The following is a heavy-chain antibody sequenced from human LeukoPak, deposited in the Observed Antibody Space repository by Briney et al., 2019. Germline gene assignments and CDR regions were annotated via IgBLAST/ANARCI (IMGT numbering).Heavy chain of an antibody. J-gene: IGHJ1*01. Sequence: PGGSLRLSCAASGFTFSSYAMSWVRQAPGKGLEWVSAISGSGGSTYYADSVKGRFTISRDNSKNTLYLQMNSLRAEDTAVYCCAKEEVPAAIAPEYFQHWGQGTLVTVSS. CDR1: GFTFSSYA. D-gene: IGHD2-2*02. CDR2: ISGSGGST. V-gene: IGHV3-23*01. CDR3: AKEEVPAAIAPEYFQH.